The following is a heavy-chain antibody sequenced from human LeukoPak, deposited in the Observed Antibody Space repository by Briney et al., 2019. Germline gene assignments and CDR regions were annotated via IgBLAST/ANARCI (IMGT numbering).Heavy chain of an antibody. J-gene: IGHJ5*02. CDR2: ISGSGGST. CDR1: DVSISTKSYY. CDR3: AKGAAAGLVDWFDP. D-gene: IGHD6-13*01. Sequence: ETLSLTCAVSDVSISTKSYYWGWVRQPPGKGLEWVSAISGSGGSTYYADSVKGRFSLSRDNSKNMLYLQMYSLGAEDTAMYYCAKGAAAGLVDWFDPWGQGTLVTVSS. V-gene: IGHV3-23*01.